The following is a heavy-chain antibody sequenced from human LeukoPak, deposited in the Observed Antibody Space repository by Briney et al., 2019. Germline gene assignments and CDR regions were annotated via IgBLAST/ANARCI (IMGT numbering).Heavy chain of an antibody. CDR2: INPSGGSA. CDR3: AREDVVLVDAVRYYYYGMDV. D-gene: IGHD2-8*01. V-gene: IGHV1-46*01. J-gene: IGHJ6*02. Sequence: ASVKVSCKASGYNFISYFMHWVRQAPGQGLEWMGIINPSGGSASYAQKFQDRVTMTRDTSTSTVYMELSSLKSEDTAVYYCAREDVVLVDAVRYYYYGMDVWGQGTTVTVSS. CDR1: GYNFISYF.